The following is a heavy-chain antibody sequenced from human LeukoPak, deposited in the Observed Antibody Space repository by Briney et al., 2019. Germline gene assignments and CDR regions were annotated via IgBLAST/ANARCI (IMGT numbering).Heavy chain of an antibody. Sequence: SETLSLTCTVSGGSISSSSYYWGWIRQPPGEGLEWIGSIYYSGSTYYNPSLKRIVTISVDTSKNQFSLKLSSVTSADTAVYYCARRGGGFDYWGQGTLVTVSS. V-gene: IGHV4-39*01. CDR3: ARRGGGFDY. D-gene: IGHD2-15*01. J-gene: IGHJ4*02. CDR2: IYYSGST. CDR1: GGSISSSSYY.